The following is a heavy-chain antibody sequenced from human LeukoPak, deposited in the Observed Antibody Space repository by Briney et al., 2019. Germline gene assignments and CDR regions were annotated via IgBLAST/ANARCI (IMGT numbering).Heavy chain of an antibody. J-gene: IGHJ4*02. V-gene: IGHV4-39*01. CDR2: MYYSGSA. CDR3: VKSGGYGLIDY. D-gene: IGHD1-26*01. Sequence: EASETLSLTCTVSGASTSGSGYYWGWIRQPPGKGLEWIGNMYYSGSAYYNASLESRVTISIDTSKNQFSLKLNSVTAADTAIYYCVKSGGYGLIDYWGQGTLVTVSS. CDR1: GASTSGSGYY.